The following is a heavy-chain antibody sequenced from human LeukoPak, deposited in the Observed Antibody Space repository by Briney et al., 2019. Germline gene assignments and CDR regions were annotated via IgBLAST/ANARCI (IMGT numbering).Heavy chain of an antibody. CDR3: AKREATVRAFDH. J-gene: IGHJ4*02. V-gene: IGHV3-23*01. D-gene: IGHD4-17*01. CDR2: ISGSSGTT. CDR1: GFAFSTYA. Sequence: GGSLRLSCAASGFAFSTYAMTWVRQAPGKGLEWVSIISGSSGTTSYADSVRGRFTISRDNSKNTLYPQMNSLRAEDTAVYFCAKREATVRAFDHWGQGTPVTVS.